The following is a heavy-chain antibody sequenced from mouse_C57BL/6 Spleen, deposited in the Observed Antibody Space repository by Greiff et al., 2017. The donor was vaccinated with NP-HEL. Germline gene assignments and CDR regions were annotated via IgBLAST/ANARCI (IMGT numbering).Heavy chain of an antibody. CDR1: GYAFSRYW. CDR3: SSYYYGSSYENYAMDY. CDR2: IYPGDGDT. V-gene: IGHV1-80*01. Sequence: QVQLKESGAELVKPGASVKISCKASGYAFSRYWMNWVKQRPGKGLEWIGQIYPGDGDTHYNGTFKGEATLTAAKSSSTAYMQRSSLTSEDSAVYFCSSYYYGSSYENYAMDYWGQGTSVTVSS. J-gene: IGHJ4*01. D-gene: IGHD1-1*01.